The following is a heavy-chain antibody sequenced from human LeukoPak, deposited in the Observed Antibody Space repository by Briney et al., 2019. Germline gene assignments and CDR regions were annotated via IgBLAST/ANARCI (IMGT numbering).Heavy chain of an antibody. V-gene: IGHV4-34*01. CDR3: ARTNCGGDCRGYYYSYYMDV. CDR2: INHSGST. Sequence: PSETLSLTCAVYGGSFSGYYWSWIRQPPGKGLEWIGEINHSGSTNYNPSLKSRVTISVDTSKNQFSLKLSSVTAADTAVYYCARTNCGGDCRGYYYSYYMDVWGKGTTVTISS. CDR1: GGSFSGYY. D-gene: IGHD2-21*02. J-gene: IGHJ6*03.